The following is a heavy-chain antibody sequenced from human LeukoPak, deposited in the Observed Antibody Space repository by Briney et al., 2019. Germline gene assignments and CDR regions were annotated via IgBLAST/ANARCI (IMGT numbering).Heavy chain of an antibody. D-gene: IGHD3-10*01. Sequence: GESLRLSCVTSGFTFSSYGMHWVRQAPGKGLEWVGRIKSKTGGGTTDYTAPVKGRFTISRDDSKNTLYLQMNSLKTEDTAVYYCTTQTWFGEKFFDYWGQGTLVTVSS. CDR3: TTQTWFGEKFFDY. CDR1: GFTFSSYG. CDR2: IKSKTGGGTT. J-gene: IGHJ4*02. V-gene: IGHV3-15*01.